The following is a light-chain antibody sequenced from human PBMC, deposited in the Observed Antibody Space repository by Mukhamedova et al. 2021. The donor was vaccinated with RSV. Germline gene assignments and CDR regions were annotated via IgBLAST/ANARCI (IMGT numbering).Light chain of an antibody. CDR2: VAS. CDR3: QQYESYSPFA. J-gene: IGKJ2*01. Sequence: WYQRRVHGKAPKLLISVASTLEGGILSRFSGSGSGTDFTLTITSLQPEDFATYYCQQYESYSPFAFGQGTKLEIK. V-gene: IGKV1-5*03.